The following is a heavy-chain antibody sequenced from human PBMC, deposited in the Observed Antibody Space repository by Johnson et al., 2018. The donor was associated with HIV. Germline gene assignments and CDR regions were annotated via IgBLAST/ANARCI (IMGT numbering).Heavy chain of an antibody. CDR3: ARVAALYDAFDI. J-gene: IGHJ3*02. V-gene: IGHV3-43*01. D-gene: IGHD2-15*01. Sequence: VQLVESGGGLVQPGGSLRLSCAASGFIFDDYTMHWVRQAPGTGLEWLSLISWDGGSTYYADSVKGRFTISRDNAKNSLYLQMNSLRAEDTAVYYCARVAALYDAFDIWGQGTMVTVSS. CDR1: GFIFDDYT. CDR2: ISWDGGST.